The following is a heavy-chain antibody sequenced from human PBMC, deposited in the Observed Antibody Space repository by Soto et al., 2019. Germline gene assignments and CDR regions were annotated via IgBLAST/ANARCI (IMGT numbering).Heavy chain of an antibody. CDR3: ARRRGRHVYGDYPLLRYYYYYMDV. D-gene: IGHD4-17*01. J-gene: IGHJ6*03. V-gene: IGHV4-59*08. Sequence: QVQLQESGPGLVKPSETLSLTCTVSGGSISSYYWSWIRQPPGKGLEWIGYIYYSGSTNYNPSLKSRVTISVDTSKNQFSLKLSSVTAADTAVYYCARRRGRHVYGDYPLLRYYYYYMDVWGKGTTVTVSS. CDR2: IYYSGST. CDR1: GGSISSYY.